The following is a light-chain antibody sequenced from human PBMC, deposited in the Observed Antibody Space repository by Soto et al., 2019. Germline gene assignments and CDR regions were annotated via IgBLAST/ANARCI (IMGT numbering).Light chain of an antibody. Sequence: DIQMTQSPSTLSASVGDRLTITCRASQSIGRWLAWYQQKPGKAPKLLIYKASSLESGVPSRFSGSGSGTEFTLTISNLQPDDLAIYYCLQYSTASRTFGQGTEVETK. J-gene: IGKJ1*01. V-gene: IGKV1-5*03. CDR2: KAS. CDR1: QSIGRW. CDR3: LQYSTASRT.